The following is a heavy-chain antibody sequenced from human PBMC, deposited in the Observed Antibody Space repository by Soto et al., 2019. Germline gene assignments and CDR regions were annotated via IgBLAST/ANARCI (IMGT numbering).Heavy chain of an antibody. CDR3: AKDLRIAAAVMGY. CDR1: GFTFSSYA. D-gene: IGHD6-13*01. J-gene: IGHJ4*02. V-gene: IGHV3-30-3*01. Sequence: GGSLRLSCAASGFTFSSYAMHWVRQAPGKGLEWVAVISYDGSNKYYADSVKGRFTISRDNSKNTLYLQMNSLRAEDTAVYYCAKDLRIAAAVMGYWRQGTLVTVSS. CDR2: ISYDGSNK.